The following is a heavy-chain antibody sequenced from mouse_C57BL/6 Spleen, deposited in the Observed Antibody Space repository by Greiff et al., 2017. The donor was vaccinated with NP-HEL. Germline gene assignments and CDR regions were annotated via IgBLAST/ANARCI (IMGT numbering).Heavy chain of an antibody. V-gene: IGHV1-82*01. Sequence: VQLQQSGPELVKPGASVKISCKASGYAFSSSWMNWVKQRPGKGLEWIGRIYPGDGDTNYNGKFKGKATQNADKSSSTAYMQLSSLTSEDSAVYFFARPYDGYYEAWFAYWGQGTLVTVSA. J-gene: IGHJ3*01. D-gene: IGHD2-3*01. CDR3: ARPYDGYYEAWFAY. CDR1: GYAFSSSW. CDR2: IYPGDGDT.